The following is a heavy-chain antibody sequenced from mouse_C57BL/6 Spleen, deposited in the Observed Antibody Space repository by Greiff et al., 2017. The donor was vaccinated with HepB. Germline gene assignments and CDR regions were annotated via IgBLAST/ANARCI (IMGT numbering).Heavy chain of an antibody. CDR2: INPNYGTT. CDR3: AREGAGGNYLAWFAY. J-gene: IGHJ3*01. Sequence: EVQLQQSGPELVKPGASVKISCKASGYSFTDYNMNWVKQSNGKSLEWIGVINPNYGTTSYNQKFKGKATLTVDQSSSTAYMQLNSLTSEDSAVYYCAREGAGGNYLAWFAYWGQGTLVTVSA. V-gene: IGHV1-39*01. D-gene: IGHD2-1*01. CDR1: GYSFTDYN.